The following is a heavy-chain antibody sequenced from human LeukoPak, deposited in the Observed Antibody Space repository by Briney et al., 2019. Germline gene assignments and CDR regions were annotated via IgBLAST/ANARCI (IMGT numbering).Heavy chain of an antibody. Sequence: GASMKISYTASGSSFTSDWIGWGRPTAGKRVGWRGIIYLGDYDSGYSASFQGQVSIAADKAISTAYLQWSSLKASDTAMYYWARVLDSGSYLGLWRRFDPWGQGTLVTVSS. CDR3: ARVLDSGSYLGLWRRFDP. V-gene: IGHV5-51*03. CDR2: IYLGDYDS. D-gene: IGHD1-26*01. CDR1: GSSFTSDW. J-gene: IGHJ5*02.